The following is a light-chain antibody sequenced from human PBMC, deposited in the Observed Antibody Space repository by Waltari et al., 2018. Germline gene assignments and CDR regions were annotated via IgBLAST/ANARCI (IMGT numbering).Light chain of an antibody. J-gene: IGLJ3*02. Sequence: QSALTQPASVSGSPGQPLTISCTGTSSDVGGYNYVSWYQQHPGKAPKLMIYDVSNRPSGVSNRFSGSKSGNTASLTISGLQAEDEADYYCSSYTSSSTLLFGGGTKLTVL. CDR2: DVS. V-gene: IGLV2-14*01. CDR3: SSYTSSSTLL. CDR1: SSDVGGYNY.